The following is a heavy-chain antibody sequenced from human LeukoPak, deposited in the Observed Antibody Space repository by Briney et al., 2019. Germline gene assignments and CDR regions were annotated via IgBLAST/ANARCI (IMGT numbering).Heavy chain of an antibody. J-gene: IGHJ4*02. Sequence: SVKVSCKASGGTFSSYTISWVRQAPGQGLEWVGRIIPILGIANYAQKFQGRVTITADKSTSTAYMELSSLSSEDTAVYYCAVAIVVVPAAILLGTSTFDYWGQGTLVTVSS. CDR3: AVAIVVVPAAILLGTSTFDY. V-gene: IGHV1-69*02. D-gene: IGHD2-2*02. CDR1: GGTFSSYT. CDR2: IIPILGIA.